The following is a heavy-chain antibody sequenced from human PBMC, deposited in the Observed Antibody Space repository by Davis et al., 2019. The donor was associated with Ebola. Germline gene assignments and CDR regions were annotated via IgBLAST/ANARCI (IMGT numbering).Heavy chain of an antibody. CDR1: GFTFSNAW. CDR2: IKSKTDGGTT. D-gene: IGHD5-18*01. V-gene: IGHV3-15*07. J-gene: IGHJ4*02. CDR3: TSQTWAQEWLRSY. Sequence: PGGSLRLSCAASGFTFSNAWMNWVRQAPGKGLEWVGRIKSKTDGGTTDYVAPVKGRFTISRDDSKNTLYLQMNSLRTDDTAMYYCTSQTWAQEWLRSYWGQGTLVTVSS.